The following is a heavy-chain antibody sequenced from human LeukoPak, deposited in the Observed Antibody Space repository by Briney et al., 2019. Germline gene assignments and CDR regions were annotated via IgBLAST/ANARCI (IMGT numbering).Heavy chain of an antibody. Sequence: GASLRLSCAASGFTFSNYAMSSVRQAPGKRLEWVSAITGSGGNTYYADPAKGRFTISRDNSKNTVFLQMNSLRAEDTAVYYCAKWGDYDVLTGYYVSDYWGQGTLVTVSS. CDR2: ITGSGGNT. D-gene: IGHD3-9*01. CDR1: GFTFSNYA. V-gene: IGHV3-23*01. J-gene: IGHJ4*02. CDR3: AKWGDYDVLTGYYVSDY.